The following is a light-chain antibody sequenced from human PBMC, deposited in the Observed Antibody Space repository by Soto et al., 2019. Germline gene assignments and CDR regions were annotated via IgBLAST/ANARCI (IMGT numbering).Light chain of an antibody. V-gene: IGKV3-20*01. CDR2: GAS. J-gene: IGKJ1*01. Sequence: EIVLTQSPDNLSLSPGERATLSCRASQSVSASRLAWYQQKPGQAPRLLIYGASSRTTGTPDRFSGSGSGTDFTLTISRLEPEDIAVYDCQHYGTSPSTFGQGAKVEIK. CDR3: QHYGTSPST. CDR1: QSVSASR.